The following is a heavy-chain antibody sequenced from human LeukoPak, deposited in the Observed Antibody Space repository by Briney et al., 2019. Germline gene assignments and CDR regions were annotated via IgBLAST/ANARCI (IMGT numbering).Heavy chain of an antibody. CDR3: ARCRTMQYDRSGYYLDY. D-gene: IGHD3-22*01. V-gene: IGHV3-11*01. J-gene: IGHJ4*02. CDR2: ISSSGSTI. CDR1: GFTFSDYY. Sequence: AGGSLRLSCAASGFTFSDYYMSWIRQAPGKGLEWVSYISSSGSTIYYADSVKGRFTISRDNAKNSLYLQMNSLRAEDTAVYYCARCRTMQYDRSGYYLDYWGQGTLVTVSS.